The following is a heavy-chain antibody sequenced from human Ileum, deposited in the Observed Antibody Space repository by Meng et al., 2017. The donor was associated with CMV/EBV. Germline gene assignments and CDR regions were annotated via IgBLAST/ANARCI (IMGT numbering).Heavy chain of an antibody. J-gene: IGHJ4*01. V-gene: IGHV3-74*01. Sequence: LSCAASGFGFGYYWMHWVRQAPGKGLEWVSRINKDGTFRKYADSVEGRCIVSRDNAKNMLYLEMNSLRAEDTAIYYCARENNGPEEYWGQGTLVTVSS. D-gene: IGHD1-14*01. CDR2: INKDGTFR. CDR3: ARENNGPEEY. CDR1: GFGFGYYW.